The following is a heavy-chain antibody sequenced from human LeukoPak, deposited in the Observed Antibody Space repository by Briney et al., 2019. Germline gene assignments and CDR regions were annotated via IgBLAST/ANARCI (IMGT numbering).Heavy chain of an antibody. CDR3: AKWYDPGGFDY. J-gene: IGHJ4*02. V-gene: IGHV4-61*02. D-gene: IGHD2-8*01. Sequence: SQTLSLTCTVSGGSISGGSYYWSWIRQPAGKGLEWIGSIYHSGSTYYNPSLKSRVTISVDTSKNQFSLKLSSVTAADTAVYYCAKWYDPGGFDYWGQGTLVTVSS. CDR1: GGSISGGSYY. CDR2: IYHSGST.